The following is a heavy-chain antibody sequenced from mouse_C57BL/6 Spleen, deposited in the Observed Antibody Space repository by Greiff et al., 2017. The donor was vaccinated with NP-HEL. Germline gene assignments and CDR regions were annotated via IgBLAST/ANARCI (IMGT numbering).Heavy chain of an antibody. Sequence: VQLKESGAELVRPGASVTLSCKASGYTFTDYEMHWVKQTPVHGLEWIGAIDPETGGTAYNQKFKGKAILTADKSSSTAYMELRSLTSEDSAVYYCTRGGGTPFAYWGQGTLVTVSA. J-gene: IGHJ3*01. CDR2: IDPETGGT. CDR1: GYTFTDYE. V-gene: IGHV1-15*01. CDR3: TRGGGTPFAY. D-gene: IGHD2-14*01.